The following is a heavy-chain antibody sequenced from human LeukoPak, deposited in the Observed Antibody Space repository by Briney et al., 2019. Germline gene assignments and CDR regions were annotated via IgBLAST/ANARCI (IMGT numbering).Heavy chain of an antibody. J-gene: IGHJ6*03. D-gene: IGHD4-17*01. Sequence: SETLSLTCTVSGGSISSYYWSWIRQPPGKGLEWIGYIYYSGSTNYNPSLKSRVTISVDTSKNQFSLKLSSVTAADTAVYYCARTVTSQTYYYYYYMDVWGKGTTVTVSS. CDR3: ARTVTSQTYYYYYYMDV. V-gene: IGHV4-59*01. CDR2: IYYSGST. CDR1: GGSISSYY.